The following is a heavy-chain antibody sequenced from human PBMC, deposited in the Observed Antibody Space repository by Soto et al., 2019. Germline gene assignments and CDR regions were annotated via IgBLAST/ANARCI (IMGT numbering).Heavy chain of an antibody. Sequence: AGSLRLSCAASGFTFSNSWMSWVRQAPGKGLEWVANIKEDGSEKDYVDPVKGRFTITRDNAKNSLYLQMNNLRAEDTAVYFCTRKRFGMDVWGQGTTVTVSS. CDR2: IKEDGSEK. V-gene: IGHV3-7*03. CDR3: TRKRFGMDV. CDR1: GFTFSNSW. J-gene: IGHJ6*02.